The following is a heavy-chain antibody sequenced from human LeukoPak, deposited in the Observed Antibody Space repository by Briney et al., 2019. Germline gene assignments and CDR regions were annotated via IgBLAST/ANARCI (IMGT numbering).Heavy chain of an antibody. CDR3: AKVGGSGSYYLMGY. CDR2: ISGSGGST. V-gene: IGHV3-23*01. J-gene: IGHJ4*02. CDR1: GFTFSSYA. Sequence: PGRSLRLSCAASGFTFSSYAMSWVRQAPGKGLEWVSAISGSGGSTYYADSVKGRFTISRDNSKNTLYLQMNSLRAEDTAVYYCAKVGGSGSYYLMGYWGQGTLVTVSS. D-gene: IGHD3-10*01.